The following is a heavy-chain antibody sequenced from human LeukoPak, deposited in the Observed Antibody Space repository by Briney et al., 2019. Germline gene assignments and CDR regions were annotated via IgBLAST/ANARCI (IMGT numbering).Heavy chain of an antibody. J-gene: IGHJ4*03. Sequence: GGSLRFSCAASGFTFSSYGMHWVRQAPGKGLEWVAFIRYDGSNKYYADSVKGRFTISRDNSKNTLYLQMNSLRAEDTAFYYCAKLIRDVTIYDFWGPGSLVTVSS. CDR3: AKLIRDVTIYDF. D-gene: IGHD5-24*01. CDR1: GFTFSSYG. V-gene: IGHV3-30*02. CDR2: IRYDGSNK.